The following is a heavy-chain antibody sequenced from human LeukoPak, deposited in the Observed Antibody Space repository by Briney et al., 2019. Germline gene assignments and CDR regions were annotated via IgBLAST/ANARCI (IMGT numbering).Heavy chain of an antibody. Sequence: SETLSLTCAVYGGSFSGYYWSWIRQPPGKGLEWIGEINHSGSTNYNPSLKSRVTISVDTSKNQFSLKLSSVTAADTAVYYCARHRGGYYGSGMDYWGQGTLVTVSS. V-gene: IGHV4-34*01. J-gene: IGHJ4*02. CDR3: ARHRGGYYGSGMDY. CDR2: INHSGST. D-gene: IGHD3-10*01. CDR1: GGSFSGYY.